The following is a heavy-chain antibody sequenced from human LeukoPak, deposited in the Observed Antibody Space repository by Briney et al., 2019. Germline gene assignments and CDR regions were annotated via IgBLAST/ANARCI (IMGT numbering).Heavy chain of an antibody. CDR1: GFMFSSNW. D-gene: IGHD5-24*01. CDR3: AKEGRSLQTY. J-gene: IGHJ4*02. V-gene: IGHV3-7*03. CDR2: IKEDGTET. Sequence: GGSLRLSCAASGFMFSSNWMSWVRLAPGKGLEWVANIKEDGTETYYVDSVKGRFTISRDSAKNSLYLQMNSLRVEDTAVYYCAKEGRSLQTYWGQGTLVTVSS.